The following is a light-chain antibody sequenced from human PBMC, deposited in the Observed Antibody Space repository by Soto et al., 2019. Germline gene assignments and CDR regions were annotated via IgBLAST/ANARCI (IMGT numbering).Light chain of an antibody. CDR1: QGIDTY. CDR3: QHYNTYPWT. Sequence: AIQMTQSPSSFSASVGDRVTITCRASQGIDTYLAWYQQKPGKAPRLLMYATSVLESGVPSRFSGSGSGTEFTLTISSLQPGDFATYYCQHYNTYPWTFGQGTKVEIK. CDR2: ATS. V-gene: IGKV1-8*01. J-gene: IGKJ1*01.